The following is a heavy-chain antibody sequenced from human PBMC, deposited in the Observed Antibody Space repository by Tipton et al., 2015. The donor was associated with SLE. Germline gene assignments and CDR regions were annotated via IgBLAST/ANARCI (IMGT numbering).Heavy chain of an antibody. CDR3: ARPSILYYYYGMDV. Sequence: QLVQSGAEVKKPGASVKVSCKVSGDTLTELPIHWVRQAPGKGLEWMGVFDREDAEAIYAQKFQGRVTMTEDTTTDTVYMELSSLRSGDSAVYYCARPSILYYYYGMDVWGQGTTVTVSS. J-gene: IGHJ6*02. V-gene: IGHV1-24*01. CDR1: GDTLTELP. CDR2: FDREDAEA. D-gene: IGHD2/OR15-2a*01.